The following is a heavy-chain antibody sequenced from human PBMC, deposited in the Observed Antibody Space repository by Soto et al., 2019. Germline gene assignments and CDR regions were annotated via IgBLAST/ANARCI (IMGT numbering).Heavy chain of an antibody. CDR3: AKDQFNCSSTSCYLGWFDP. J-gene: IGHJ5*02. Sequence: QVQLVESGGGVVQPGRSLRLSCAASGFTFSSYGMHWVRQAPGKGLEWVAVISYDGSNKYYADSVKGRFTISRDNSKNTLYLQMNSLRAEDTAVYYCAKDQFNCSSTSCYLGWFDPWGQGTLVTVSS. CDR1: GFTFSSYG. V-gene: IGHV3-30*18. CDR2: ISYDGSNK. D-gene: IGHD2-2*01.